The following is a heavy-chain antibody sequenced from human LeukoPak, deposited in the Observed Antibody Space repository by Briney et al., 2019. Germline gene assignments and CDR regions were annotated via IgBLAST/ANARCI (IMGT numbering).Heavy chain of an antibody. D-gene: IGHD5-18*01. CDR3: AKDRSGYTYGPEYYYYMDV. Sequence: RPGGSLRLSCAASGFTFSSYGMSWVRQAPEKGLEWVSGISGSVRSTYYADSVKGRFTISRDNSKNTLYLQMNSLRAEDTAVYYCAKDRSGYTYGPEYYYYMDVWGKGTTVTISS. V-gene: IGHV3-23*01. J-gene: IGHJ6*03. CDR2: ISGSVRST. CDR1: GFTFSSYG.